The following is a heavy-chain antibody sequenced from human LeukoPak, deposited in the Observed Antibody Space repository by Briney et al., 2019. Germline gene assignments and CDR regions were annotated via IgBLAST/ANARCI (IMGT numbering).Heavy chain of an antibody. CDR2: ILYDGSDK. D-gene: IGHD3-10*01. V-gene: IGHV3-30*04. J-gene: IGHJ3*02. Sequence: PGGSLRLSCAASGVTFSSHTMHWVRQAPGKGLESVAVILYDGSDKYYADSVKGRFSISRDNSKNTLYLQMNGLRAEDTAVYYCAKERGTAGECAFHIWGQGTLVTVS. CDR3: AKERGTAGECAFHI. CDR1: GVTFSSHT.